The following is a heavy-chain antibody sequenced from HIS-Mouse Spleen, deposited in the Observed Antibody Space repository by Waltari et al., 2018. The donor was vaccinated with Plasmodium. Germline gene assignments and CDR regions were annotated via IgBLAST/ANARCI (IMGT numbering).Heavy chain of an antibody. CDR1: GYSISSGYS. CDR2: IYHSGST. D-gene: IGHD6-13*01. J-gene: IGHJ5*02. Sequence: QVQLQESGPGLVKPSGTLSLTCTVAGYSISSGYSWGWRRQPPGKGLEWIGSIYHSGSTYYNPSLKSRVTISVDTSKNQFSLKLSSVTAADTAVYYCARGVGYSSSWYWFDPWGQGTLVTVSS. CDR3: ARGVGYSSSWYWFDP. V-gene: IGHV4-38-2*02.